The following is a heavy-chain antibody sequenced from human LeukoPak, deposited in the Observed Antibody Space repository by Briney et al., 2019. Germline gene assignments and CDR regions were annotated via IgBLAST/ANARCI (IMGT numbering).Heavy chain of an antibody. CDR1: GFTFSSYW. V-gene: IGHV3-74*01. CDR2: INSDGSST. J-gene: IGHJ4*02. D-gene: IGHD2-2*01. Sequence: PGESLRLSCAASGFTFSSYWMHWVRQAPGKGLVWVSRINSDGSSTSYADSVKGRFTISRDSDKNTLFLQMDSLRADDTAVYYCARAKGCSSTSCYSYYFDYWGQGTLVTVSS. CDR3: ARAKGCSSTSCYSYYFDY.